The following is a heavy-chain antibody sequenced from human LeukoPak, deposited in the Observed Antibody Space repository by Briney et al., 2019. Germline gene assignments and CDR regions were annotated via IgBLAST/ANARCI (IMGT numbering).Heavy chain of an antibody. D-gene: IGHD1-26*01. Sequence: SGGSLRLSCAASGFTFDDYAMHWVRQAPGKGLEWVSGISWNSGSIGYADSVKGRFTISRDIAKTSLYLQMNSLRAEDTAIYYCARDMGPDAFDIWGQGTMVTVSS. CDR3: ARDMGPDAFDI. J-gene: IGHJ3*02. CDR2: ISWNSGSI. CDR1: GFTFDDYA. V-gene: IGHV3-9*01.